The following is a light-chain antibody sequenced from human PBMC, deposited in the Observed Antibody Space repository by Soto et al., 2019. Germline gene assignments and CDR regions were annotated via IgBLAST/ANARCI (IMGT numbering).Light chain of an antibody. CDR1: QNIVNY. CDR3: QQTYSATLT. V-gene: IGKV1-39*01. J-gene: IGKJ4*01. CDR2: ATC. Sequence: DIQMTQSPSSLSASVGDRVTISCRASQNIVNYLNWYQWKQGKAPKIXIYATCTLQSGVPSRFSASGAGTDFTLTINTLQPEDFATFYCQQTYSATLTFGGGTKVDIK.